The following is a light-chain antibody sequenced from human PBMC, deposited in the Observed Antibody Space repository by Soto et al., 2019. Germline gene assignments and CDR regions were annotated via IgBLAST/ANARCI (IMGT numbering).Light chain of an antibody. Sequence: ALTQPASVSGSPGQSIAISCTGTSSDVGGYNYVSWYQQHPGKAPKLMIYEVSNRPSGVSIRFPGSKSGNTAALAISGLQAEDEADYYCSSYTSSSTLYVFGTGTKVTVL. CDR2: EVS. CDR3: SSYTSSSTLYV. J-gene: IGLJ1*01. CDR1: SSDVGGYNY. V-gene: IGLV2-14*01.